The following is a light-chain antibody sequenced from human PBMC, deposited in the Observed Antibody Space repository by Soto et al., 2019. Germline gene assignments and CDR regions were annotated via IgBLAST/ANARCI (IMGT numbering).Light chain of an antibody. V-gene: IGLV1-40*01. CDR2: YTS. CDR3: QSYDSSLSGLVV. Sequence: QSALTQPPSVSGAPGQRVTISCAGSSSNIGAGYDVHWYQQLPGTAPKLLISYTSNRPSGVPDRFSGSKSGTSASLAISGLQAEDEADYYCQSYDSSLSGLVVFGGGTKLTVL. J-gene: IGLJ2*01. CDR1: SSNIGAGYD.